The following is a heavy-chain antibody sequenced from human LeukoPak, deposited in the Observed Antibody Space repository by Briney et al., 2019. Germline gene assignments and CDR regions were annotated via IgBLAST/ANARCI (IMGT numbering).Heavy chain of an antibody. J-gene: IGHJ3*02. CDR3: ARERISGYYLGAFDI. D-gene: IGHD3-22*01. CDR2: IYTSGST. V-gene: IGHV4-61*02. CDR1: GGSISSSSYY. Sequence: SETLSLTCTVSGGSISSSSYYWGWIRQPPGKGLEWIGRIYTSGSTNYNPSLKSRVTISVDTSKNQFSLKLSSVTAADTAVYYCARERISGYYLGAFDIWGQGTMVTVSS.